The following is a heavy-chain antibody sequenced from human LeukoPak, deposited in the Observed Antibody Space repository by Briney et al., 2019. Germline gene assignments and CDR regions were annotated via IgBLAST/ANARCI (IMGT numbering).Heavy chain of an antibody. CDR1: GYTFTSYY. CDR3: ASFPSTRLFDGMDV. V-gene: IGHV1-3*01. CDR2: INAGNGNT. Sequence: ASVKVSCKASGYTFTSYYMHWVRQAPGQRLEWMGWINAGNGNTKYSQKFQGRVTITRDTSASTAYMELSSLRSEDTAVYYCASFPSTRLFDGMDVWGQGTTVTVSS. D-gene: IGHD6-6*01. J-gene: IGHJ6*02.